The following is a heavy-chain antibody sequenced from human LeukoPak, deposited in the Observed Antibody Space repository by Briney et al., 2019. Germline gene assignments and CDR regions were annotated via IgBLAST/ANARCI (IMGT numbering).Heavy chain of an antibody. Sequence: ASVKVSCKASGYTFTTYGINWVRQAPGQGLEWMGIINPSGGSTSYAQKFQGRVTMTRDTSTSTVYMELSSLRSEDTAVYYCARRYYDSSGYYDYWGQGTLVTVSS. J-gene: IGHJ4*02. V-gene: IGHV1-46*01. D-gene: IGHD3-22*01. CDR1: GYTFTTYG. CDR2: INPSGGST. CDR3: ARRYYDSSGYYDY.